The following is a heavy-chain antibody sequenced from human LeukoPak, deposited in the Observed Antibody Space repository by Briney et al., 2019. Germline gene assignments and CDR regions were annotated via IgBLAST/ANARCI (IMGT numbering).Heavy chain of an antibody. CDR1: GGSFSGYY. D-gene: IGHD3-10*01. V-gene: IGHV4-34*01. J-gene: IGHJ4*02. CDR2: INHSRST. Sequence: SETLSLTCAVYGGSFSGYYWSWIRQPPGKGLEWIGEINHSRSTNYNPSLKSRVTISVDTSKNQFSLKLSSVTAADTAVYYCARGSVRGKDYWGQGTLVTVSS. CDR3: ARGSVRGKDY.